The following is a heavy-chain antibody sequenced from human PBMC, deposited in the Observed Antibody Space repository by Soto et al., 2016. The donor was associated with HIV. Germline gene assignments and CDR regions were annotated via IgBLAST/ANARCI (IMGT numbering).Heavy chain of an antibody. V-gene: IGHV3-53*02. CDR3: ARGVGDSSGYIDDY. J-gene: IGHJ4*02. CDR1: GFTVSSNY. Sequence: EVQLVETGGGLIQPGGSLRLSCAASGFTVSSNYMSWVRQAPGKGLEWVSVIYSGGSTYYADSVKGRFTISRDNSKNTLYLQMNSLRAEDTAVYYCARGVGDSSGYIDDYWGQGTLGHRLL. CDR2: IYSGGST. D-gene: IGHD3-22*01.